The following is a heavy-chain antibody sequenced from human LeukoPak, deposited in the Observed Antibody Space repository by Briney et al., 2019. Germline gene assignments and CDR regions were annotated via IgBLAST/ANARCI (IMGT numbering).Heavy chain of an antibody. CDR1: GGTFSSYA. D-gene: IGHD2-2*01. Sequence: ASVKVSCKASGGTFSSYAISWVRQAPGQGLEWMGGIIPIFGTANYAQKFQGRVTITADESTSTAYMELSSLRSEDTAVYYCARGVVVPAAPGDYYYMDVWGKGTTVTVSS. J-gene: IGHJ6*03. CDR2: IIPIFGTA. V-gene: IGHV1-69*13. CDR3: ARGVVVPAAPGDYYYMDV.